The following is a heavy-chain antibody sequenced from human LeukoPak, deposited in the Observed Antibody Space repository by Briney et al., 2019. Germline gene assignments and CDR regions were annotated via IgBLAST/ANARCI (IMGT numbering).Heavy chain of an antibody. Sequence: GGSLRLSCAASGFTFSDYYMSWIRQAPGKGLEWVSYISSSGSTIYYADSVKGRFTISRDNAKNSLYLQMNSLRAEDTAVYYCARDQEGSGSYYKRAKGPRREYGAFDIWGQGTMVTVSS. V-gene: IGHV3-11*01. CDR3: ARDQEGSGSYYKRAKGPRREYGAFDI. CDR2: ISSSGSTI. J-gene: IGHJ3*02. D-gene: IGHD3-10*01. CDR1: GFTFSDYY.